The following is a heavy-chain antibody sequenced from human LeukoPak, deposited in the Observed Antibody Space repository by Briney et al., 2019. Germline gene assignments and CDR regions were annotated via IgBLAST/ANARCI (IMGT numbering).Heavy chain of an antibody. Sequence: GGSLRLSCAASGFTFSSYWMHWVRQAPGKGLVWVSRINSDGSSTSYADSVKGRFTISRDNAKNTLYLQMNSLRAEDTAVYYCARALRGCSGYDGRTPFDYWGQGTLVTVSS. CDR3: ARALRGCSGYDGRTPFDY. D-gene: IGHD5-12*01. J-gene: IGHJ4*02. V-gene: IGHV3-74*01. CDR1: GFTFSSYW. CDR2: INSDGSST.